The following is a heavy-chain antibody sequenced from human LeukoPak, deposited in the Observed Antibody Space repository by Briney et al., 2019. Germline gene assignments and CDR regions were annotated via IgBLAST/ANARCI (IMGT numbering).Heavy chain of an antibody. J-gene: IGHJ4*02. CDR1: GGSFSGYY. D-gene: IGHD3-10*01. CDR3: ARGMEVLWFGELLPYDY. CDR2: INHSGST. Sequence: PSETLSLTCAVYGGSFSGYYWSWIRQPPGKGLEWIGEINHSGSTNYNPSLKSRATISVDTSKNQFSLKLSSVTAADTAVYYCARGMEVLWFGELLPYDYWGQGTLVTVSS. V-gene: IGHV4-34*01.